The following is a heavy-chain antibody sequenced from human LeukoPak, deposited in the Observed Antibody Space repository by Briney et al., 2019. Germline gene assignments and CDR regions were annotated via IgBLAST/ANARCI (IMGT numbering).Heavy chain of an antibody. V-gene: IGHV4-34*01. D-gene: IGHD3-3*01. J-gene: IGHJ5*02. CDR2: INHSGST. Sequence: SETLSLTCAVYGGSFSGYYWSWIRQPPGKGLEWIGEINHSGSTNYNPSLKSRVTISVDTSKNQISLKMSSVTAADTAVYYCARDASDWSGYLNWFDPWGQGTLVTVSS. CDR1: GGSFSGYY. CDR3: ARDASDWSGYLNWFDP.